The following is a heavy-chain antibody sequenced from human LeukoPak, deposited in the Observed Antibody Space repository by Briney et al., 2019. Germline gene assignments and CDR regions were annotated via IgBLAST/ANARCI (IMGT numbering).Heavy chain of an antibody. D-gene: IGHD3-10*01. CDR3: TTDRDVVWFGELLDY. Sequence: GGSLTLSCAASGFTFSNTWMSWVRQAPGKGLEWVGRIKSKTDGGTTDYAAPVKGRFTISRDDSKNTLYLQMNSLKTEDTAVYYCTTDRDVVWFGELLDYWGQGTLVTVSS. CDR1: GFTFSNTW. V-gene: IGHV3-15*01. J-gene: IGHJ4*02. CDR2: IKSKTDGGTT.